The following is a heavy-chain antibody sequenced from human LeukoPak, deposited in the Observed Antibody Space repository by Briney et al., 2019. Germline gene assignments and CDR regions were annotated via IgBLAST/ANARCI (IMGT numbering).Heavy chain of an antibody. Sequence: LRLSCAASGFTFSSYEMSWIRQPPGKGLEWTGYIHYSGSTYYNPSLKSRVTISLDTSKNQFSLKVTSVTAADTALYYCARHTDPRDYFDFWGQGTLVTVSS. J-gene: IGHJ4*02. CDR3: ARHTDPRDYFDF. CDR1: GFTFSSYE. V-gene: IGHV4-59*08. CDR2: IHYSGST.